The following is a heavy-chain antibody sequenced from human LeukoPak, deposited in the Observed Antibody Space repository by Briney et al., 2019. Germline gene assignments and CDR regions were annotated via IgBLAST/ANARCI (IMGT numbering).Heavy chain of an antibody. CDR2: ISGSGGGT. CDR3: ARGSDFVGGWFDP. D-gene: IGHD2-21*02. CDR1: GFTFNNYA. Sequence: GGSLRLSCEASGFTFNNYAMGWVRQAPGRGLEWVSTISGSGGGTYYADSVKGRFTFSRDNSKNTLYLQMNSLRAEDTAVYYCARGSDFVGGWFDPWGQGTLVTVSP. J-gene: IGHJ5*02. V-gene: IGHV3-23*01.